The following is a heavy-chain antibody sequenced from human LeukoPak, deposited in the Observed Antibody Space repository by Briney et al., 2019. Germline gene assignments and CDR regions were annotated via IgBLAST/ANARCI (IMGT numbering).Heavy chain of an antibody. Sequence: GSLRLSCVVSGFPFSSYWMTWVRQAPGKGLEWVANIKQDGSKKSYVDSVKGRFTISRDNSKNSLYLQMNSLRTEDTAVYYCARGATNDFWTGYGWFDPWGQGTMVAVSS. V-gene: IGHV3-7*01. J-gene: IGHJ5*02. CDR2: IKQDGSKK. D-gene: IGHD3/OR15-3a*01. CDR1: GFPFSSYW. CDR3: ARGATNDFWTGYGWFDP.